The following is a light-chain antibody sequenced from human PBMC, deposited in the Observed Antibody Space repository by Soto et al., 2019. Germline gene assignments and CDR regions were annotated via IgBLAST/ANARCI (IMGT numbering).Light chain of an antibody. J-gene: IGLJ3*02. V-gene: IGLV1-44*01. Sequence: QSVLTQPPSASGTPGQRVSISCSGSSSNIGRYSVNWYQRFPGTAPKLLIYNDNQRLSGVPDRFSGSKFGTSVSLVISGLQSKDEADYYCAAWDDSLSGVVFGGGTKLTVL. CDR3: AAWDDSLSGVV. CDR2: NDN. CDR1: SSNIGRYS.